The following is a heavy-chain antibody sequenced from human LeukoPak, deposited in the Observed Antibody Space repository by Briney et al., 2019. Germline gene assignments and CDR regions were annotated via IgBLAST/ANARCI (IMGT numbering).Heavy chain of an antibody. CDR1: GYTFTSYD. CDR2: MNPNSGNT. J-gene: IGHJ5*02. V-gene: IGHV1-8*03. D-gene: IGHD6-19*01. Sequence: ASVKVSCKTSGYTFTSYDINWVRQATGQGLEWMGWMNPNSGNTGYAQKFQGRVTTTRNTSISTAYMELSSLRSEDTAVYYCATGSDSSGWYGFDPWGQGTLVTVSS. CDR3: ATGSDSSGWYGFDP.